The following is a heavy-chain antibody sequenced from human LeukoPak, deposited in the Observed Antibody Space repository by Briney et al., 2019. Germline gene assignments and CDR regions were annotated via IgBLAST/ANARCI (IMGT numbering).Heavy chain of an antibody. CDR2: ISYDGSNK. D-gene: IGHD2-2*02. V-gene: IGHV3-30-3*01. Sequence: PGGSLRLSCAASGFTFSSYAMSWVRQAPGKGLEWVAVISYDGSNKYYADSVKGRFTVSRDNSKNTLYLQMNSLRAEDTAVNYCARAVVPAAIRNSGWFDPWGQGTLVTVSS. CDR3: ARAVVPAAIRNSGWFDP. CDR1: GFTFSSYA. J-gene: IGHJ5*02.